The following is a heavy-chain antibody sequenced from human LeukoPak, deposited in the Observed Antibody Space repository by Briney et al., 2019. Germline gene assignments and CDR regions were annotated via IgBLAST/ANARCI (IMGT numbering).Heavy chain of an antibody. CDR3: ARAYDYYDSSGYPDH. CDR1: GFTFSSYE. J-gene: IGHJ4*02. CDR2: ISSSGSTI. D-gene: IGHD3-22*01. Sequence: GGSLRLSCAASGFTFSSYEMNWVRQAPGKGLEWVSYISSSGSTIYYADSVKGRFTISRDNAKNSLYLQMNSLRAEDTAVYYCARAYDYYDSSGYPDHWGQGTLVTVSS. V-gene: IGHV3-48*03.